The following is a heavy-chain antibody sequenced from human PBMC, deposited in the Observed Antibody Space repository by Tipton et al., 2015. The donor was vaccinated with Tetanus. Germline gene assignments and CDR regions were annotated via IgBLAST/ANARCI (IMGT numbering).Heavy chain of an antibody. CDR3: AGDRGDYIYYGMDV. D-gene: IGHD3-22*01. CDR2: INPNGGDT. CDR1: GFTFVGYY. J-gene: IGHJ6*02. V-gene: IGHV1-2*02. Sequence: QVQLVQSGAEVKKPGASVKVSCKTSGFTFVGYYMYWVRQAPGQGLEWMGWINPNGGDTSYAQKFQGRVTMTRDTSISTVYMELSRLRSDDTAVYYCAGDRGDYIYYGMDVWGPGTTVTVSS.